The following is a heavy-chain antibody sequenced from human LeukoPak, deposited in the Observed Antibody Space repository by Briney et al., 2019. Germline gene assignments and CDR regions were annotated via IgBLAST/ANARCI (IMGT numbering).Heavy chain of an antibody. CDR2: ISAHSGNT. J-gene: IGHJ4*02. D-gene: IGHD6-25*01. CDR3: ARDSSSGGWTLEFDY. V-gene: IGHV1-18*04. CDR1: GYMFTTYG. Sequence: AAVKVSCKTSGYMFTTYGITWVRQAPGQGLQWMGWISAHSGNTKYAEKFQGRVTLTTDTSTSTAYLELGSLTSDDTAVYYCARDSSSGGWTLEFDYWGQGTQVTVAS.